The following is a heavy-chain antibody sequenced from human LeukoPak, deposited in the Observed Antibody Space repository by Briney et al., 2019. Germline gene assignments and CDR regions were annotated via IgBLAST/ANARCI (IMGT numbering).Heavy chain of an antibody. Sequence: PGGSLRLSCAASGFTFSDYYMSWIRQAPGKGLEWVSYISSSGSTIYYADSVKGRFTISRDNAKNSLYLQMNSLRAEDTAVYYCAKARLRYFDWLLSVGQPDAFDIWGQGTMVTVSS. CDR3: AKARLRYFDWLLSVGQPDAFDI. CDR1: GFTFSDYY. D-gene: IGHD3-9*01. CDR2: ISSSGSTI. J-gene: IGHJ3*02. V-gene: IGHV3-11*01.